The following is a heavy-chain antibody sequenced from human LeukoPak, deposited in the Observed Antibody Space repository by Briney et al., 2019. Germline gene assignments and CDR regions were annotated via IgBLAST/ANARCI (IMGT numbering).Heavy chain of an antibody. CDR2: IYYSGST. D-gene: IGHD5-24*01. CDR1: GGSISSYY. CDR3: ARVLGDGYNF. V-gene: IGHV4-39*01. Sequence: LETLSLTCTVSGGSISSYYWSWIRQPPGKGLEWIGSIYYSGSTYYNPSLKSRVTISVDTSKNQFSLKLSSVTAADTAVYYCARVLGDGYNFWGQGTLVTVSS. J-gene: IGHJ4*02.